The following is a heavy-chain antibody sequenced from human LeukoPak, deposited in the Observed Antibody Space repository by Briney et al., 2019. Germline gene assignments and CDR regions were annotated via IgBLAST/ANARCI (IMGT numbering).Heavy chain of an antibody. D-gene: IGHD6-6*01. CDR2: IYYSGST. CDR3: ASFTPEYSSSSKRYNWFDP. V-gene: IGHV4-39*01. Sequence: SETLSLTCTVSGGSISSSSYYWGWLRQPPGKGLEWIGSIYYSGSTYYNPSLKSRVTISVDTSKNQFSLKLSSVTAADTAVYYCASFTPEYSSSSKRYNWFDPWSQGTLVTVSS. CDR1: GGSISSSSYY. J-gene: IGHJ5*02.